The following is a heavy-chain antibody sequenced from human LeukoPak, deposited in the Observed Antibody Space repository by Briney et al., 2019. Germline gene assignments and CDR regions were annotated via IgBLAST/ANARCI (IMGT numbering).Heavy chain of an antibody. J-gene: IGHJ4*02. D-gene: IGHD1-26*01. Sequence: ASVKVSCKASGYTFTGYYMHWVRQAPGRGLEWMGWINPNSGGTNYAQKFQGRVTMTRDTSISTAYMELSRLKSDDTAVYYCARDRRIRGSYYAYFDYWGQGTLVTVSS. CDR3: ARDRRIRGSYYAYFDY. CDR2: INPNSGGT. CDR1: GYTFTGYY. V-gene: IGHV1-2*02.